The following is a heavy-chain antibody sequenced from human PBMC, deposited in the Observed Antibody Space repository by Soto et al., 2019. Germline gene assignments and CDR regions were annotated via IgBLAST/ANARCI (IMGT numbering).Heavy chain of an antibody. Sequence: PGGSLRLSCAASGFTFTSYAMIWVRQAPGKGLVWVSRINSDGSSTSCAGSVKGRFTISRDNAKNTLYLQMNSLRAEDTAVYYCVRTSLVVAAATREDYWGQGTLVTVS. CDR3: VRTSLVVAAATREDY. V-gene: IGHV3-74*01. J-gene: IGHJ4*02. CDR1: GFTFTSYA. D-gene: IGHD2-15*01. CDR2: INSDGSST.